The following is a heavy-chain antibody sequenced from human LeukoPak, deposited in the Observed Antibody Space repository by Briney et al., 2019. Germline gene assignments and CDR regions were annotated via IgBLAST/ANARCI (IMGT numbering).Heavy chain of an antibody. CDR3: ARDQLGGDPDDYYYYYMDV. V-gene: IGHV3-49*04. CDR1: GFTFSSYW. Sequence: GGSLRLSCAASGFTFSSYWMSWVRQAPGKGLEWGGFIRSKTYGGAIEYAASVKGRFTISRDDSKGIAYLQMNSLKTEDTAVYYCARDQLGGDPDDYYYYYMDVWGKGTTVTVSS. J-gene: IGHJ6*03. D-gene: IGHD4-17*01. CDR2: IRSKTYGGAI.